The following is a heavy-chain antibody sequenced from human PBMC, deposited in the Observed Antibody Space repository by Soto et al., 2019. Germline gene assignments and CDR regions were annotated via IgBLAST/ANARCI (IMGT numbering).Heavy chain of an antibody. CDR3: ARAATSWSLHFGS. CDR2: IYYSGRT. J-gene: IGHJ4*02. CDR1: AGSISSYY. D-gene: IGHD2-2*01. Sequence: LSLTCTVSAGSISSYYWSWIRQPPGKGLEWIGYIYYSGRTNYNPSLKTRVTISVDTSKNQFSLKLSSVTDADTAVYYCARAATSWSLHFGSWGQGTLVTVSS. V-gene: IGHV4-59*01.